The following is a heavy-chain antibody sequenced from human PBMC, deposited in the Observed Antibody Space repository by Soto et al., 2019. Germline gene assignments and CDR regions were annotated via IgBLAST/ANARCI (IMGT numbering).Heavy chain of an antibody. CDR1: GGSFSGYY. D-gene: IGHD6-13*01. CDR3: ARGTHSGGMDV. CDR2: INHSGST. J-gene: IGHJ6*02. V-gene: IGHV4-34*01. Sequence: SETLSLTCAVYGGSFSGYYWSWIRQPPGKGLEWIGEINHSGSTNYNPSLKSRVTISVDTSKNQFSLKLSSVTAADTAVYYCARGTHSGGMDVWGQGTTVTVS.